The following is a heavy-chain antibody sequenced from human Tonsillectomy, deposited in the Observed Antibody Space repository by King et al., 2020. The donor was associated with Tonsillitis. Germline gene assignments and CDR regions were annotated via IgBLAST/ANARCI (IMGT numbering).Heavy chain of an antibody. CDR2: IDPSDSYT. CDR3: WRQDCSSTSCYAGSTFEI. D-gene: IGHD2-2*01. CDR1: GYIFTSNW. V-gene: IGHV5-10-1*03. J-gene: IGHJ3*02. Sequence: VQLVESGAEVKKPGESLRISCQGSGYIFTSNWINWVRQMPGKGLEWMGRIDPSDSYTNYSPSFQGHVTISADKSISTAYLQWSSLKASDTAMYYCWRQDCSSTSCYAGSTFEIWGQGTMVTVSS.